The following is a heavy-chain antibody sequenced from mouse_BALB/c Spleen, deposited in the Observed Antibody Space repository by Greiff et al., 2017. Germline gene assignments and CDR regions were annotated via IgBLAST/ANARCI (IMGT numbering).Heavy chain of an antibody. CDR3: ARDRSTTAKFAY. D-gene: IGHD1-2*01. CDR2: ISSGSSTI. J-gene: IGHJ3*01. CDR1: GFTFSSFG. V-gene: IGHV5-17*02. Sequence: EVKLVESGGGLVQPGGSRKLSCAASGFTFSSFGMHWVRQAPEKGLAWVAYISSGSSTIYYADTVKGRFTISRDNPKNTLFLQMTSLRSEDTAMYYCARDRSTTAKFAYWGQGTLVTVSA.